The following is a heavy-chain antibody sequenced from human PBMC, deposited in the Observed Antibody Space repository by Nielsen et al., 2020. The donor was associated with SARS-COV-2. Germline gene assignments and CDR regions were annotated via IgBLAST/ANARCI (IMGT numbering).Heavy chain of an antibody. V-gene: IGHV4-59*01. CDR3: ARDSGIADDDAFDI. CDR1: GGSISSYY. Sequence: SETLSLTCTVSGGSISSYYWSWIRQPPGKGLEWIGYIYYSGSTNYNPSLKSRVTISVDTSKNQFSLKLSSVTAADTAVYYCARDSGIADDDAFDIWGQGTMVTVSS. CDR2: IYYSGST. J-gene: IGHJ3*02.